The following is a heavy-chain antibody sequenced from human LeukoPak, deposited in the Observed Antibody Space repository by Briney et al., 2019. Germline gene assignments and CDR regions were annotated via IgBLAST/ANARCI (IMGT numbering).Heavy chain of an antibody. V-gene: IGHV1-69*06. D-gene: IGHD5-18*01. CDR3: ASTWIQLWDAFDI. J-gene: IGHJ3*02. CDR2: IIPIFGTA. Sequence: SVKVSCKASGGTFSSYAISWVRQAPGQGLEWMGGIIPIFGTANYAQKFQGRVTITADKPTSTAYMELSSLRSEDTAVYYCASTWIQLWDAFDIWGQGTMVTVSS. CDR1: GGTFSSYA.